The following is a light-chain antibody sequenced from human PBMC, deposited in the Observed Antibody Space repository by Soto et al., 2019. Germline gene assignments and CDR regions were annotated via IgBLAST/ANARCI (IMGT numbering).Light chain of an antibody. CDR1: QSVSSA. Sequence: EIVLTQSPATLSLFPGERATLSCRASQSVSSALAWFQQKPGQAPRLLIYDASNRATETPARFSGSGSGTDFTLTISSLDPEDFAVYYCQPRSDWPSTFGQGTKVEIK. CDR2: DAS. CDR3: QPRSDWPST. V-gene: IGKV3-11*01. J-gene: IGKJ1*01.